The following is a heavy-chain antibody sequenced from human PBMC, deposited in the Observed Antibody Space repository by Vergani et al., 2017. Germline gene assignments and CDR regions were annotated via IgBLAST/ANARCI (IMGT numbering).Heavy chain of an antibody. J-gene: IGHJ6*02. CDR2: INWNGGGT. V-gene: IGHV3-20*04. CDR3: GMYCSSPTCGTHPRVQNYGMDV. D-gene: IGHD2-2*01. CDR1: GFSFGSYG. Sequence: VQLVESGGNVVQSGTSLRLPCAASGFSFGSYGMHRVRQSPGKGLEWVSGINWNGGGTGYADSVMGRFTIDRDNAKNSLYLQMNSQRAEGTAWYYCGMYCSSPTCGTHPRVQNYGMDVWGQGTTVTVS.